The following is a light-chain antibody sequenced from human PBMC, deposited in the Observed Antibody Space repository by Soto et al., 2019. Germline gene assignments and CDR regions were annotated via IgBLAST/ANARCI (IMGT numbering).Light chain of an antibody. CDR1: SSDVGGYNY. CDR2: DVS. CDR3: SSYTSSSTVV. V-gene: IGLV2-14*01. Sequence: QSALTQPASVSGSPGQSITISCTGTSSDVGGYNYVSWYQQHPGKAPKLMIYDVSNRHSGVSNRFSGSKSGNTASLTISGIQAEDEADYYCSSYTSSSTVVFGGGTKLTVL. J-gene: IGLJ2*01.